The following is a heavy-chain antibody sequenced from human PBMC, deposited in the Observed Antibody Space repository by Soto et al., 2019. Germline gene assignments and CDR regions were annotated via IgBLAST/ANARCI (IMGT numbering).Heavy chain of an antibody. CDR2: IKQDVSEK. CDR3: ARDTGYSSSWYVVGFEC. Sequence: WGSLRLSCAASGFTFSSYWMSWVRQAPGKGLEWVANIKQDVSEKYYVDSVKGRFTISRDNAKNSLYLQMNSLRAEDTAVYYCARDTGYSSSWYVVGFECWGQGTLLTVSA. CDR1: GFTFSSYW. J-gene: IGHJ4*02. V-gene: IGHV3-7*03. D-gene: IGHD6-13*01.